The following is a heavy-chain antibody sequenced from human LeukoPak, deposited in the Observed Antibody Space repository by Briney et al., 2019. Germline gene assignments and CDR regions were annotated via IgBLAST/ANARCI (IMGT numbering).Heavy chain of an antibody. D-gene: IGHD3-22*01. CDR3: ARAVNPTYYYDSSGSDFDY. Sequence: GGSLRLSCAASGFTFSSYSMNWVRQAPGKGLEWVSYISSSSSTIYYADSVKGRFTISRDNAKNSLYLQMNSLRAEDTAVYYCARAVNPTYYYDSSGSDFDYWGQGTLVTVSS. J-gene: IGHJ4*02. CDR1: GFTFSSYS. CDR2: ISSSSSTI. V-gene: IGHV3-48*04.